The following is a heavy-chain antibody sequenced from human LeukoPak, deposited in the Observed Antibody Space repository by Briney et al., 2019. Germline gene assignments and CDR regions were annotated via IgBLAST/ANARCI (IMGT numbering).Heavy chain of an antibody. Sequence: VASVKVSCKASGYTFTSYDINWVRQATGQGLEWMGWMNPNSGNTGYAQKFQGRITMTRNTSISTAYMELSSLRSEDTAVYYCARGGGYSYDYGMDVWGQGTTVTVSS. CDR2: MNPNSGNT. CDR3: ARGGGYSYDYGMDV. CDR1: GYTFTSYD. J-gene: IGHJ6*02. V-gene: IGHV1-8*01. D-gene: IGHD5-18*01.